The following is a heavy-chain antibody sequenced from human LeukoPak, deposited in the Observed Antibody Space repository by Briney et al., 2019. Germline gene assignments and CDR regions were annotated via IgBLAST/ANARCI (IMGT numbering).Heavy chain of an antibody. CDR1: GFTPSSDG. V-gene: IGHV3-30*02. D-gene: IGHD3-10*01. Sequence: SLRLSRAVSGFTPSSDGMRWVGPAPGKGREWVAFMRYDGSNKYYADSVKGRFTRSRDNSENTLYLQMNSLRAGDTAVCYCAKTMVRNGPFDYWGQGTLVTVSS. J-gene: IGHJ4*02. CDR2: MRYDGSNK. CDR3: AKTMVRNGPFDY.